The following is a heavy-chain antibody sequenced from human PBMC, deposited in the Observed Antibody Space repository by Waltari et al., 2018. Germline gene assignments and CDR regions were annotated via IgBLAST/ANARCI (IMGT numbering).Heavy chain of an antibody. CDR3: ARGAPQIVVVIAISGFDP. CDR1: GYTFTGYY. V-gene: IGHV1-2*02. D-gene: IGHD2-21*01. CDR2: VNPKGGGN. Sequence: QVQLVQSGAEVKKPGASVKVSCKASGYTFTGYYMHWVRQAPGQGLEWRGVVNPKGGGNNYAQEVQGRVTMARATSNRTAYMGLGRLRSDDTAVYYCARGAPQIVVVIAISGFDPWGQGTLVTVSS. J-gene: IGHJ5*02.